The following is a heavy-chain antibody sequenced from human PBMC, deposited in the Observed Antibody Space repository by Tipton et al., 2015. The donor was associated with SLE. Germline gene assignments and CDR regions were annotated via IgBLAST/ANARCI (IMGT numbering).Heavy chain of an antibody. CDR1: GFTFDDYG. CDR2: IYSAGDT. V-gene: IGHV3-69-1*01. D-gene: IGHD3-22*01. Sequence: SLRLSCAASGFTFDDYGMSWVRQAPGKGLEWVSVIYSAGDTYYAASVKGRFTISRDNAKNSLYLQMNSLRDEDTAVYYCATATHYYDTNGYSSGAFDIWGHGTMVTVSS. J-gene: IGHJ3*02. CDR3: ATATHYYDTNGYSSGAFDI.